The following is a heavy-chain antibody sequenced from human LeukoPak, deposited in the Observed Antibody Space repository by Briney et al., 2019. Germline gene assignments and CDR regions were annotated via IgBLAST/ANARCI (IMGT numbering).Heavy chain of an antibody. D-gene: IGHD1-14*01. CDR2: IAYDGSRA. CDR3: TRYNNDHFDY. Sequence: LSLTCTVSGYSISSGYYWGWFRQTPGKGLEWVAVIAYDGSRAFYADSVKGRFTISRDNSKNTMSVQMDDLRAEDTAVYYCTRYNNDHFDYWGQGTLVTVSS. V-gene: IGHV3-33*08. CDR1: GYSISSGYY. J-gene: IGHJ4*02.